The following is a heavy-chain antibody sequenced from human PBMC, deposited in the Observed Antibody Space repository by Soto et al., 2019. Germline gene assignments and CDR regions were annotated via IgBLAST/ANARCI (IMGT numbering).Heavy chain of an antibody. D-gene: IGHD1-20*01. Sequence: XTLXXTCAXXXASISVXXXXXGWLRQSPGKXXEWIGSVFYTGFTXYNPSLESRVSVSVDTXXXXFSLKVSGVSAADTAVYYCATSQKXYHWNYFDHWGQGTLVTVSS. CDR1: XASISVXXXX. CDR2: VFYTGFT. V-gene: IGHV4-39*01. J-gene: IGHJ4*02. CDR3: ATSQKXYHWNYFDH.